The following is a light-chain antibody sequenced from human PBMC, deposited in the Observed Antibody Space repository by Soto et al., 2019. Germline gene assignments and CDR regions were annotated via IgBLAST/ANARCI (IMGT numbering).Light chain of an antibody. Sequence: ITLTQSPSDRSTFTGGTGPIICRASQAISNSLAWYQQKPGKAPQLLIYAASTRQSGVPSRFSGSGSGTDFTLTISGLQPEDLATYYCQHYNTARPTFGQGTQLEIK. CDR3: QHYNTARPT. CDR1: QAISNS. CDR2: AAS. V-gene: IGKV1-27*01. J-gene: IGKJ5*01.